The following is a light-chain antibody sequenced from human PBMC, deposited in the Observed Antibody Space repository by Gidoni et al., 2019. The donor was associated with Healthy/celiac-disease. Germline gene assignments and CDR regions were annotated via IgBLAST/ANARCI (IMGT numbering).Light chain of an antibody. CDR3: QQYNNWPPLT. Sequence: IVMTQSPATLSVSPGERATLSCRASQRVNSNLAWYQQKPGQAPRLLIYCASTRATGIPARFSGSGSGTEFTLTISSLQSEDFAVYYCQQYNNWPPLTFGGGTKVEIK. CDR1: QRVNSN. CDR2: CAS. V-gene: IGKV3-15*01. J-gene: IGKJ4*01.